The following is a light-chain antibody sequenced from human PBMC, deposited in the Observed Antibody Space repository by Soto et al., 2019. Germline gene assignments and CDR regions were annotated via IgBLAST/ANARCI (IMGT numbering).Light chain of an antibody. J-gene: IGKJ4*01. Sequence: DIQMTQSPSTLSASVGDRVTITCRASQSISSWLGWYQQKPGKAPKLLIYDASSLESGVPSRFSGSGSGTEFTLTISSLQADDFAAYYCQQYNSYSPTFGGGTKVEIK. CDR1: QSISSW. CDR3: QQYNSYSPT. V-gene: IGKV1-5*01. CDR2: DAS.